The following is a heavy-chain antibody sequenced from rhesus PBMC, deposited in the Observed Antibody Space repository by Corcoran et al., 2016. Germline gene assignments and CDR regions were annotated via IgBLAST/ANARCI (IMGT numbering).Heavy chain of an antibody. D-gene: IGHD5-24*01. J-gene: IGHJ6*01. CDR1: GGSISDDYY. V-gene: IGHV4-106*01. CDR3: ARDTYSGYRSYGLDS. CDR2: IYGCGGGT. Sequence: QVQLQESGPGLVKPSETLSPTCAVSGGSISDDYYWSWIRQPPGKGQEWIGYIYGCGGGTNHNPSLKTRVTISIDTSKNQFSLRLSSVPAADTAVYYCARDTYSGYRSYGLDSWGQGVVVTVSS.